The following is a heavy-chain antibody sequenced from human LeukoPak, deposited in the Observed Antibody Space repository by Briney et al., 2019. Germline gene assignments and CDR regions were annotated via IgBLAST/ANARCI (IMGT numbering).Heavy chain of an antibody. J-gene: IGHJ5*02. Sequence: PSETLSLTCTVSGGSISSGDYYWSWIRQPPGKGLEWIGYIYYSGSTYYNPSLKSRVTISVDTSRNQFSLKLSSVTAADTAVCYCARERGIAAAGTFWFDPWGQGTLVTVSS. CDR2: IYYSGST. V-gene: IGHV4-30-4*01. D-gene: IGHD6-13*01. CDR1: GGSISSGDYY. CDR3: ARERGIAAAGTFWFDP.